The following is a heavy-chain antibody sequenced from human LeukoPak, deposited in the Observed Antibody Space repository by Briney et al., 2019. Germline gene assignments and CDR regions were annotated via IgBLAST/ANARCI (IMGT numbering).Heavy chain of an antibody. D-gene: IGHD3-3*01. J-gene: IGHJ4*02. CDR3: ARGQSGRRAFD. CDR2: VSVSIYYT. V-gene: IGHV3-21*01. Sequence: GGSLRLACAASGFTFRSYTMNWVRQAPGKGLEWVSSVSVSIYYTNYADSVKGRFTVSRDDAKDSLFLQMNSLRVEDTAVYYCARGQSGRRAFDWGQGTLVIVS. CDR1: GFTFRSYT.